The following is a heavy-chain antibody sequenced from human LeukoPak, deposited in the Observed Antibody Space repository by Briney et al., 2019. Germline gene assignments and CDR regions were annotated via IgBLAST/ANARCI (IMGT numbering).Heavy chain of an antibody. V-gene: IGHV1-3*03. CDR3: AIRDGHTDH. D-gene: IGHD5-24*01. Sequence: ASVKVSCKTSGYTFTNYAMHWVRQAPGQTIEWLAWINPANGYTRYSQHFQDRVTVSSDTSAGIAYMELSSLRSEDKAVYYCAIRDGHTDHWGQGTLVTVSS. J-gene: IGHJ4*02. CDR2: INPANGYT. CDR1: GYTFTNYA.